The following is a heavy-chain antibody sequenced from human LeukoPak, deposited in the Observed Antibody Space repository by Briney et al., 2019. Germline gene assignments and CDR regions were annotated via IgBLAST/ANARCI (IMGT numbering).Heavy chain of an antibody. CDR3: AKAPHLYDSSGYYYGYYYYYMDV. J-gene: IGHJ6*03. D-gene: IGHD3-22*01. CDR2: ISGSGGST. Sequence: QSGGSLRLSCAASGFTFSSYAMSWVRQAPGKGLEWVSAISGSGGSTYYADSVKGRFTISRDNSKNTLCLQMNSLRAEDTAVYYCAKAPHLYDSSGYYYGYYYYYMDVWGKGTTVTVSS. CDR1: GFTFSSYA. V-gene: IGHV3-23*01.